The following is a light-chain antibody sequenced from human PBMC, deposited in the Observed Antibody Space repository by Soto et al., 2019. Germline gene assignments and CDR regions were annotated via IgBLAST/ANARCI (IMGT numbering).Light chain of an antibody. CDR2: G. Sequence: QAVVTQPPSVSGAPGQRVTISCTGSSSNIGAGYPVHWYQQLPGTAPKLLVAGNRPSGVPDRFSVSKSGASASLAITGLQAEDDADYYCQSYDSSLSRRWVFGGGTKVTVL. CDR3: QSYDSSLSRRWV. CDR1: SSNIGAGYP. J-gene: IGLJ3*02. V-gene: IGLV1-40*03.